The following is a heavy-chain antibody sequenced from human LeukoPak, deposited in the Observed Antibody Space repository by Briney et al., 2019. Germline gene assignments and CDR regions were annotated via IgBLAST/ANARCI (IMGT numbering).Heavy chain of an antibody. CDR3: ARDKSAGGSRSWRVGGWHWYFDY. J-gene: IGHJ4*02. V-gene: IGHV1-69*13. CDR1: GGTFSSYA. CDR2: NIPIFGTA. D-gene: IGHD6-19*01. Sequence: GASVKVSCKASGGTFSSYAISWVRQAPGQGLEWMGGNIPIFGTANYAQKFQGRVTITADESTSTAYMELSSLRSEDTAVYYCARDKSAGGSRSWRVGGWHWYFDYWGQGTLVTVSS.